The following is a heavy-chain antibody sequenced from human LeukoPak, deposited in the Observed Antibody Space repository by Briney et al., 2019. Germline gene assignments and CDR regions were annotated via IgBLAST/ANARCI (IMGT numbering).Heavy chain of an antibody. CDR2: IIPIFGSA. J-gene: IGHJ6*03. D-gene: IGHD5-18*01. Sequence: SVTVSCTASGGTFSSYAISWVRQAPGQGLEWMGGIIPIFGSANYAQTFQGRVTISADESKSSAYLEMSSLRSEETAVYYCARVTWIHPKRAHYYYYYMDVWGKGTTVTVSS. CDR3: ARVTWIHPKRAHYYYYYMDV. V-gene: IGHV1-69*13. CDR1: GGTFSSYA.